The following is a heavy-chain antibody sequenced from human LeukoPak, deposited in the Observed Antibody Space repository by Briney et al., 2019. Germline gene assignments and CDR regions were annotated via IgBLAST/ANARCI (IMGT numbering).Heavy chain of an antibody. CDR3: ARLVDTAMDMIVRGVWFDP. CDR1: GGTFSSYA. D-gene: IGHD5-18*01. CDR2: IIPIFGTA. J-gene: IGHJ5*02. V-gene: IGHV1-69*06. Sequence: GASVKVSCKASGGTFSSYAISWVRQAPGQGLEWMGGIIPIFGTANYAQKFQGRVTITADKSTSTAYMELSSLRSEDTAVYYCARLVDTAMDMIVRGVWFDPWGQGTLVTVSS.